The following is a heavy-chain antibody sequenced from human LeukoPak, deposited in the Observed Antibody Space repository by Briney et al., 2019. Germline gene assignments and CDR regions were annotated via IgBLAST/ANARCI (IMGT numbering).Heavy chain of an antibody. J-gene: IGHJ6*02. CDR1: GFTFSNYW. D-gene: IGHD6-19*01. V-gene: IGHV3-74*01. CDR3: ARVFAVYSSSYYYGMDV. CDR2: VNTDGTMA. Sequence: SGGSLRLSCAASGFTFSNYWLHWVRQAPGKGLVWVSHVNTDGTMANYADSVKGRLTISRDNAKNTVHLQMNSLRAEDTAVYYCARVFAVYSSSYYYGMDVWGQGTTVTVSS.